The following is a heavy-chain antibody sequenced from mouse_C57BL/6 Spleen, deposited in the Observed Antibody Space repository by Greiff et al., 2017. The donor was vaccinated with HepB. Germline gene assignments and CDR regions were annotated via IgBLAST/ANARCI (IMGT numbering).Heavy chain of an antibody. J-gene: IGHJ1*03. Sequence: EVQLQQSGPELVKPGASVKISCKASGYTFTDYYMNWVKQSHGKSLEWIGDINPNNGGTSYNQKFKGKATLTVDKSSSTAYMELRSLTSEDSAVYYCARSEDLSWYFDVWGTGTTVTVSS. V-gene: IGHV1-26*01. CDR2: INPNNGGT. CDR1: GYTFTDYY. CDR3: ARSEDLSWYFDV.